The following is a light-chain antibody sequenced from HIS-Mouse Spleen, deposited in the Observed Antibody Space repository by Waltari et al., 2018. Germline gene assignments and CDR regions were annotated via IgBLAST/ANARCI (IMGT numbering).Light chain of an antibody. CDR1: SSDCGSYNL. CDR2: EGS. J-gene: IGLJ2*01. Sequence: QSAMTQPASVSGSPGQSIPIPCTGTSSDCGSYNLVPWYQQHPGKAPKLTIYEGSKRPSGVSNRFSGSKSGNTASLTISGLQAEDEADYYCCSYAGSSTDVVFGGGTKLTVL. CDR3: CSYAGSSTDVV. V-gene: IGLV2-23*01.